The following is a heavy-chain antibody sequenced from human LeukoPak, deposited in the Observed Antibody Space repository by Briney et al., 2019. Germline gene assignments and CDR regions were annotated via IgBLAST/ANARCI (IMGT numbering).Heavy chain of an antibody. CDR3: ARRATYYYYYYMDV. CDR2: INHSGST. V-gene: IGHV4-34*01. D-gene: IGHD5-12*01. CDR1: GFTFSSYE. J-gene: IGHJ6*03. Sequence: GSLRLSCAASGFTFSSYEMNWVRQAPGKGLEWIGEINHSGSTNYNPSLKSRVTISVDTSKNQFSLKLSSVTAADTAVYYCARRATYYYYYYMDVWGKGTTVTISS.